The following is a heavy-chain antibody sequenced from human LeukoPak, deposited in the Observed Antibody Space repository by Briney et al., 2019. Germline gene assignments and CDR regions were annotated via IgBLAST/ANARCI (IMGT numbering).Heavy chain of an antibody. J-gene: IGHJ3*02. Sequence: PSGTLSLTCTVSGGSISSSSYYWGWIRQPPGKGLEWIGSIYYSGSTYYNPSLKSRVTISVDTSKNQFSLKLSSVTAADTAVYYCAREEGGQSAFDIWGQGTMVTVSS. CDR3: AREEGGQSAFDI. D-gene: IGHD1-26*01. V-gene: IGHV4-39*02. CDR1: GGSISSSSYY. CDR2: IYYSGST.